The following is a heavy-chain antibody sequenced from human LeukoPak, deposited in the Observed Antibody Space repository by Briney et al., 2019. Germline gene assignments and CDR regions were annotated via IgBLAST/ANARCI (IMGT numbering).Heavy chain of an antibody. J-gene: IGHJ3*02. D-gene: IGHD4-17*01. V-gene: IGHV3-74*01. Sequence: GGSLSLSCAASGFTFSSYWMLWVRQAPGKGLVWVSRINSDGSTTNYAGSVKGRFTISRYNAKNSLYLQMNSLRAEDTAVYYCTSPEVYGDYGVNDAFDIWGEGTMVTVSS. CDR3: TSPEVYGDYGVNDAFDI. CDR2: INSDGSTT. CDR1: GFTFSSYW.